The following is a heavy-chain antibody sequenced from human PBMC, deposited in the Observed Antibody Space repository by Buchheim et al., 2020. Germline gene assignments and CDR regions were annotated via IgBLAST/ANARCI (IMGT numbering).Heavy chain of an antibody. J-gene: IGHJ5*02. D-gene: IGHD6-13*01. CDR1: GFSLSTSGVG. Sequence: QITLKESGPTLVKPTQTLTLTCTFSGFSLSTSGVGVGWIRQPPGKALEWLALIYWNDDKRYSPSLKSRLTITKDTSKNQVVLTMTNLDHVNTATYYCAHRPEYGSSWYGLFDWFDHWGQGTL. CDR2: IYWNDDK. V-gene: IGHV2-5*01. CDR3: AHRPEYGSSWYGLFDWFDH.